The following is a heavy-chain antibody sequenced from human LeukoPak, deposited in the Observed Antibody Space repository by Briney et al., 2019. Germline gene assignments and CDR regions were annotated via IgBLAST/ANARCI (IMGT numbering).Heavy chain of an antibody. D-gene: IGHD2-15*01. V-gene: IGHV4-59*01. J-gene: IGHJ4*02. CDR1: GGSISSYY. CDR2: IYHSGST. CDR3: ARVSCSGGNCYFDH. Sequence: SETLSLTCTVSGGSISSYYWSWIRQPPGKGLEWIGYIYHSGSTNYNPSLKSRVAQSVDTSKSQFSLKLRSVTAADTAVYYCARVSCSGGNCYFDHWGQGTLVTVSS.